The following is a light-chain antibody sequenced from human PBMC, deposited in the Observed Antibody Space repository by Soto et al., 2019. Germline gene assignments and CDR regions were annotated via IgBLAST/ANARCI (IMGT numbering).Light chain of an antibody. V-gene: IGKV3-11*01. CDR1: QSVRSY. CDR3: QQRSSWPWT. CDR2: DAT. Sequence: EIVLTQSPGTLSLSPGVRAPLYCRASQSVRSYLAWYQQNPGQAPRLLICDATDRATGIPARFRGSGSETDFTLTISSLEPEDFAVYYCQQRSSWPWTFGQGTKVDIK. J-gene: IGKJ1*01.